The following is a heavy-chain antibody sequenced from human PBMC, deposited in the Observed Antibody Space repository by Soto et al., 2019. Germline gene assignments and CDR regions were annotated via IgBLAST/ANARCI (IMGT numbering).Heavy chain of an antibody. Sequence: ASVKVSCKASGYTFTSYYMHWVRQAPGQGLEWMGIINPSGGSTSYAQKFQGRVTMTRDTSTSTVYMELSSLRSEDTAVYYCARDRRAMGSRDAFDIRGQGTMVTVSS. V-gene: IGHV1-46*01. CDR2: INPSGGST. J-gene: IGHJ3*02. D-gene: IGHD5-18*01. CDR1: GYTFTSYY. CDR3: ARDRRAMGSRDAFDI.